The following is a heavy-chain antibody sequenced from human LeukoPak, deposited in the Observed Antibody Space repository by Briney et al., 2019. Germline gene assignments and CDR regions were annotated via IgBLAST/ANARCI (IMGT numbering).Heavy chain of an antibody. D-gene: IGHD5-18*01. CDR1: GFTFSSYG. CDR3: ARDLSGITGYTYGRGIDY. V-gene: IGHV3-30*03. J-gene: IGHJ4*02. CDR2: ISYDGSNK. Sequence: GGSLRLSCAASGFTFSSYGMHWVRQAPGKGLEWVAVISYDGSNKYYADSVKGRFTISRDNSKNTLYLQMNSLRAEDTAVYYCARDLSGITGYTYGRGIDYWGQGTLVTVSS.